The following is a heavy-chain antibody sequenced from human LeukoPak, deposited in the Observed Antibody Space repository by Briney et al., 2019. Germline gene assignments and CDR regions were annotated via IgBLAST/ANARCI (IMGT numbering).Heavy chain of an antibody. CDR2: ISSSSSYI. Sequence: GGSLRLSCAASGFTFSSYSMNWVRQAPGKGLEWVSSISSSSSYIYYADSVKGRFTISRDNAKNSLYLQMNSPRAEDTAVYYCARGRNGVYCFDYWGQGTLVTVSS. D-gene: IGHD2-8*01. V-gene: IGHV3-21*01. CDR1: GFTFSSYS. CDR3: ARGRNGVYCFDY. J-gene: IGHJ4*02.